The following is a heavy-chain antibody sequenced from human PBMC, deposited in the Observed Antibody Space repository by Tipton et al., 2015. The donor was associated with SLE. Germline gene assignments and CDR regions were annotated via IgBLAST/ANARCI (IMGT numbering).Heavy chain of an antibody. CDR1: GGSIIGYY. Sequence: TLSLTCTVSGGSIIGYYWSWIRQPAGKGPEWLGRIYTGGGTIHHPSLNSRVTMSLDTSKSQFSLKLISVTAADTAVYYCARDEDIVVGSLDIWGQGTMVSVSS. CDR2: IYTGGGT. V-gene: IGHV4-4*07. CDR3: ARDEDIVVGSLDI. D-gene: IGHD2-15*01. J-gene: IGHJ3*02.